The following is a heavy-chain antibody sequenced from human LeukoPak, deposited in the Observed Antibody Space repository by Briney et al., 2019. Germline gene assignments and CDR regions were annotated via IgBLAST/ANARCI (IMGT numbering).Heavy chain of an antibody. D-gene: IGHD6-19*01. CDR1: GGSITGYS. CDR3: VRSIAVAATGIDY. CDR2: VYFCGST. V-gene: IGHV4-59*13. J-gene: IGHJ4*02. Sequence: SAPMSFSWAASGGSITGYSASWIRHPPGKGLAWVGYVYFCGSTKYDPSREGRLTLSVDTSKNQVPLKRSSVAAADPAVYYFVRSIAVAATGIDYWGQPTPVTVSS.